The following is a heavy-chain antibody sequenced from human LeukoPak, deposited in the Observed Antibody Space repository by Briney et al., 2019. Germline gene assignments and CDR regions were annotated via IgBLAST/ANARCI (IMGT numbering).Heavy chain of an antibody. V-gene: IGHV4-4*07. D-gene: IGHD1-7*01. CDR3: ARDQYKYDGNYRYYQHMDV. J-gene: IGHJ6*03. CDR2: MSNSGSS. CDR1: GASISSYY. Sequence: SETLSLTCTVSGASISSYYWSWIRQPAGKGLEWIGRMSNSGSSNYNPSLKSRVTMSVDTSKSQVSLRLSAVTAADTAVYYCARDQYKYDGNYRYYQHMDVWGKGTTVTISS.